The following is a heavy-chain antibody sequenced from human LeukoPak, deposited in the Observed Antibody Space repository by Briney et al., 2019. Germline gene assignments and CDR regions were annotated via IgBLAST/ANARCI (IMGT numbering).Heavy chain of an antibody. CDR1: GVSFRGYF. J-gene: IGHJ4*02. CDR3: ARGLNPNSGVYFIYS. D-gene: IGHD1-26*01. Sequence: SETLPLTCSVHGVSFRGYFWIWFRQPPGKGLEWIGEINHSGSTNDNPSLKSRVTISVDTSQNQLSLKLSSVTAADTAVYYCARGLNPNSGVYFIYSWGGGKLFTVSS. V-gene: IGHV4-34*01. CDR2: INHSGST.